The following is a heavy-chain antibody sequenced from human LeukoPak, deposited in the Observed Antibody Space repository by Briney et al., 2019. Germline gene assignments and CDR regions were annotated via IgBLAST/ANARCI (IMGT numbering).Heavy chain of an antibody. CDR1: GYTFTSYG. V-gene: IGHV1-18*01. J-gene: IGHJ5*02. CDR3: ARPISRGYSYGPNWFDP. Sequence: ASVKVSCTASGYTFTSYGISWVRQAPGQGLEWMGWISAYNGNTNYAQKLQGRVTMTTDTSTSTAYMELRSLRSDDTAVYYCARPISRGYSYGPNWFDPWGQGTLVTVSS. CDR2: ISAYNGNT. D-gene: IGHD5-18*01.